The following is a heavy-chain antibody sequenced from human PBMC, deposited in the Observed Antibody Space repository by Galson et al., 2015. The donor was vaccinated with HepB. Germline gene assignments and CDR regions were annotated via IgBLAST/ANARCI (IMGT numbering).Heavy chain of an antibody. J-gene: IGHJ3*02. CDR1: EFIFKKYA. D-gene: IGHD3-22*01. CDR3: AKEGPDRSDYYYSTKGYAFDM. V-gene: IGHV3-23*01. CDR2: ISGSGGST. Sequence: SLRLSCAASEFIFKKYAMSWVRPAPGKGLEWVSVISGSGGSTDYADSVKGRFTISRDNSKNMLYLQMNSLRAEDTAVYYCAKEGPDRSDYYYSTKGYAFDMWGQGTMVTVSS.